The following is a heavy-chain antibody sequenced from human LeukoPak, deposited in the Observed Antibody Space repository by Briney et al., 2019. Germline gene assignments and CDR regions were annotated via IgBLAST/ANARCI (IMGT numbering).Heavy chain of an antibody. CDR1: GFTFSSYA. CDR3: AKLRPCTSTSLYDGYLDY. Sequence: HPGGSLRLSCAAPGFTFSSYAMSWVRQAPGQGLEWVSAISGSGGSTYYADSVKGRFTISRDNSKNTLYLQMNSLRVEDTAVYYCAKLRPCTSTSLYDGYLDYWGQGTLVTVSS. V-gene: IGHV3-23*01. CDR2: ISGSGGST. D-gene: IGHD2-2*01. J-gene: IGHJ4*02.